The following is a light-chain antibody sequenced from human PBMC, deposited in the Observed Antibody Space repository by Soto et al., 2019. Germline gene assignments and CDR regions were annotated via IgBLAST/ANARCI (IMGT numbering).Light chain of an antibody. J-gene: IGLJ2*01. CDR1: SSNIGAGYD. CDR2: GNS. Sequence: QSVLTQPPSVSGAPGQRVTISCTGSSSNIGAGYDVYWYQQLPGTASKLLIYGNSNRPSGVPDRFSGSKSGTSASLAITGLQAEDEADYYCQSYDSSLSGSVFGGGTKLTVL. CDR3: QSYDSSLSGSV. V-gene: IGLV1-40*01.